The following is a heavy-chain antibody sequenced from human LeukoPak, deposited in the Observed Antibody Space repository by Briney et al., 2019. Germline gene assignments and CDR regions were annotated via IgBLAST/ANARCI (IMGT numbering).Heavy chain of an antibody. V-gene: IGHV4-4*08. CDR3: ARGPYSYDSSGAFDI. D-gene: IGHD3-22*01. CDR2: ISSSGST. J-gene: IGHJ3*02. Sequence: SETLSLTCAVYGGSFSGYFWSWIRQPPGKGLEWIGRISSSGSTNYNPSLKSRVTISVDTSKNQFSLKLSSVTAADTAVYFCARGPYSYDSSGAFDIWGQGTMVTVSS. CDR1: GGSFSGYF.